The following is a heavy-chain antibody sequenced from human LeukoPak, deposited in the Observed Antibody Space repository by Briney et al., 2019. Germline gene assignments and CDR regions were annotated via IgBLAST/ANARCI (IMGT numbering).Heavy chain of an antibody. V-gene: IGHV1-8*03. CDR2: MNPNSGNT. CDR1: GYTFTSYD. Sequence: ASVKVSCKASGYTFTSYDINWVRQATGQGLEWMGWMNPNSGNTGYAQKFQGRVTITRNTPISTAYMELSSLRSEDTAVYYCAREHRKSTDWFDPWGQGTLVTVSS. D-gene: IGHD2-2*01. J-gene: IGHJ5*02. CDR3: AREHRKSTDWFDP.